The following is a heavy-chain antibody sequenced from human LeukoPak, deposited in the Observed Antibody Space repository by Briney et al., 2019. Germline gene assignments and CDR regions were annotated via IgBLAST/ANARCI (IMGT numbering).Heavy chain of an antibody. Sequence: GGSLRLSCAASGFTFSCYAMHWVRQAPGKGLEYVSAISSNGGSTYYANSVKGRFTISRDNSKNTLYLQMGSLRAEDMAVYYCARTHYYGSGALYNWGQGTLVTVSS. D-gene: IGHD3-10*01. CDR1: GFTFSCYA. V-gene: IGHV3-64*01. J-gene: IGHJ4*02. CDR3: ARTHYYGSGALYN. CDR2: ISSNGGST.